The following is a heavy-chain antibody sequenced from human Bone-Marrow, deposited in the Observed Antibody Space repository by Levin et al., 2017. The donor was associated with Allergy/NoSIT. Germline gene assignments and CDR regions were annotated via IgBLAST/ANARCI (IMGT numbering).Heavy chain of an antibody. D-gene: IGHD5-18*01. J-gene: IGHJ4*02. CDR2: IRSKAYGGTT. Sequence: GGSLRLSCTASGFTFGDYAMSWVRQAPGKGLEWVGFIRSKAYGGTTEYAASVKGRFTISRDDSKSIAYLQMNSLKTEDTAVYYCTRVGDAAYFDYWGQGTLVTVSS. CDR3: TRVGDAAYFDY. CDR1: GFTFGDYA. V-gene: IGHV3-49*04.